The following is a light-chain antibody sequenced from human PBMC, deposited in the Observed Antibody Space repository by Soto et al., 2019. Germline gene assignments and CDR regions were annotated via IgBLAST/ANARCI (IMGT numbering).Light chain of an antibody. V-gene: IGLV2-14*01. J-gene: IGLJ1*01. Sequence: QSVLTQPASVSGSPGQSITISCTGTSSDVGAYNYVSWYQQHPGKAPKLIIYQVSNRPSGVSNRFPGSKSGNTASLTISGLQADDEADYYCSTYTGSNTPYVFGTGTKLTVL. CDR1: SSDVGAYNY. CDR3: STYTGSNTPYV. CDR2: QVS.